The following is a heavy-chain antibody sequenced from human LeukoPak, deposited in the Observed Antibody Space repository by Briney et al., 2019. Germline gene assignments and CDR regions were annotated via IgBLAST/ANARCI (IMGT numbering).Heavy chain of an antibody. J-gene: IGHJ6*03. CDR1: GGSISSTNW. CDR3: ARHLVDRGCTNGVCYRGYYYYYMDV. CDR2: IHHSGST. V-gene: IGHV4-4*02. D-gene: IGHD2-8*01. Sequence: KSSETLSLTCAVSGGSISSTNWWSWVRQPPGKGLEWIGEIHHSGSTNYNPSLKSRVTMSVDTSKNQFSLKLSSVTAADTAVYYCARHLVDRGCTNGVCYRGYYYYYMDVWGKGTTVTVSS.